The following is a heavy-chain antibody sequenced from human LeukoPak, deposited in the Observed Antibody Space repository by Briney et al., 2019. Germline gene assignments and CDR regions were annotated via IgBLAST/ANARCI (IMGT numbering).Heavy chain of an antibody. CDR2: IHYTGIT. D-gene: IGHD6-25*01. Sequence: TLSLICIFSGDLMNNYYRSWIRHPSAKGLEWIAYIHYTGITNYNPFLKSRVTISLDTSKSQFSLKLNSVTAADTAFYSCARILDGSGATFDIWGQGTMVTVSS. CDR1: GDLMNNYY. CDR3: ARILDGSGATFDI. V-gene: IGHV4-59*07. J-gene: IGHJ3*02.